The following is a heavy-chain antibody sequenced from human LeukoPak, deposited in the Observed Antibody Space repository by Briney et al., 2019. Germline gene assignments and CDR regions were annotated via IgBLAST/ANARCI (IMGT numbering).Heavy chain of an antibody. Sequence: GGSLRLSCAASGFTFSSYAMSWVRQAPGKGLEWVSAIYSGGTTSYADSVKGRFTISRDNSKNTLYLQMNSLRAEDTAVYYCAKEGALYSSGWGFDYWGQGTLVTVSS. CDR2: IYSGGTT. CDR3: AKEGALYSSGWGFDY. D-gene: IGHD6-19*01. V-gene: IGHV3-23*01. CDR1: GFTFSSYA. J-gene: IGHJ4*02.